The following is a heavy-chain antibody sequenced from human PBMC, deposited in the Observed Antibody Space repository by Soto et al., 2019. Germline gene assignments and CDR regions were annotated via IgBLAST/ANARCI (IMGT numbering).Heavy chain of an antibody. D-gene: IGHD4-17*01. Sequence: ASVKLSCKASGYTFTSYYMHWVRQAPGQGLEWMGIINPSGGSTSYAQKFQGRVTMTRDTSTSTVYMELSSLRSEDTAVYYCATGGVTTNYYYYGMDVWGQGTTVTVSS. J-gene: IGHJ6*02. CDR3: ATGGVTTNYYYYGMDV. CDR2: INPSGGST. V-gene: IGHV1-46*01. CDR1: GYTFTSYY.